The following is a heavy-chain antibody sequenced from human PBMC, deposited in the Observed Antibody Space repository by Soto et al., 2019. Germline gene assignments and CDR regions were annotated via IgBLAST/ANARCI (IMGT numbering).Heavy chain of an antibody. V-gene: IGHV3-30*18. CDR2: ISYDGSNK. D-gene: IGHD6-19*01. Sequence: PGGSLRLSCAASGFTFNSYGMHWVRQAPGKGLEWVAVISYDGSNKYYADSVKGRFTISRDNSKNTLYLQMNSLRAEDTAVYYCAKDHRRIAVAAPLGPWGQGT. CDR3: AKDHRRIAVAAPLGP. CDR1: GFTFNSYG. J-gene: IGHJ5*02.